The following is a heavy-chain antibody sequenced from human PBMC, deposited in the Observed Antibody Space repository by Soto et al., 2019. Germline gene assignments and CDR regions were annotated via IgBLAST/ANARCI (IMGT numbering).Heavy chain of an antibody. D-gene: IGHD3-10*01. CDR3: ARDGPGELHRRYYYYYGMDV. Sequence: HPGGSLRLSCAASGFTFSSYAMRWVRQAPGKGLEWVAVISYDGSNKYYADSVKGRFTISRDNSKNTLYLQMNSLRAEDTAVYYCARDGPGELHRRYYYYYGMDVWGQGTTVTVSS. J-gene: IGHJ6*02. CDR2: ISYDGSNK. CDR1: GFTFSSYA. V-gene: IGHV3-30-3*01.